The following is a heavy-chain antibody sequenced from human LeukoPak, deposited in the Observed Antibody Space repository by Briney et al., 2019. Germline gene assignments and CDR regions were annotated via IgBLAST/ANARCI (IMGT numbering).Heavy chain of an antibody. Sequence: ASVKVSCKASGYTFTSYYIHWVRQAPGQGLEWMGLINPSAGNTAYAQKFQGRGSMTSDTSTSAVYMELSSLRSEDTAVYYCARQKDDYGDYPDAFDIWGQETMVTVSS. D-gene: IGHD4-17*01. CDR2: INPSAGNT. J-gene: IGHJ3*02. CDR1: GYTFTSYY. CDR3: ARQKDDYGDYPDAFDI. V-gene: IGHV1-46*01.